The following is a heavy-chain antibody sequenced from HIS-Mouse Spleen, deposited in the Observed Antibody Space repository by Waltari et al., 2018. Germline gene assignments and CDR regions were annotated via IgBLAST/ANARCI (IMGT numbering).Heavy chain of an antibody. Sequence: QLQLQESGPGLVKPSETLSLTCTVSGGSISSSSYYWGWIRQPPGKGLEWIGSIYYSGSTYYTPSLKSRVTISVDTSKNQFSLKLSSVTAADTAVYYCARHYYYGSGSYYFDYWGQGTLVTVSS. CDR3: ARHYYYGSGSYYFDY. CDR1: GGSISSSSYY. V-gene: IGHV4-39*07. D-gene: IGHD3-10*01. J-gene: IGHJ4*02. CDR2: IYYSGST.